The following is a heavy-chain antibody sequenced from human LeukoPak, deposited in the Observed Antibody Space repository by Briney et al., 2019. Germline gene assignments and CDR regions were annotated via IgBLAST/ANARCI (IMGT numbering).Heavy chain of an antibody. J-gene: IGHJ4*02. V-gene: IGHV3-23*01. CDR3: AKNRGGSYYSGSDY. CDR2: VRGGDAGT. D-gene: IGHD1-26*01. Sequence: GGSLRLSCAASGFTFSSYAMNWVRQAPGKGLEWVSAVRGGDAGTSYADSVKGRFTISRDNSKNTLYLQMNSLRADDTAVYYCAKNRGGSYYSGSDYWGQGTLVTVSS. CDR1: GFTFSSYA.